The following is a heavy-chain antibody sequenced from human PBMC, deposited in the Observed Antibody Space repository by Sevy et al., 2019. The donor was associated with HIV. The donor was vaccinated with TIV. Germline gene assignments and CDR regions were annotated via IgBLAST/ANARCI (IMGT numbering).Heavy chain of an antibody. V-gene: IGHV3-11*01. J-gene: IGHJ6*02. CDR1: GFTFSDYY. Sequence: GGSLRLSCAASGFTFSDYYMSWIRQAPGKGLEWVSYISSSGSTIYYADSVKGRFTISRDNAKNSLYLQMNSLRAEDTAVYYCASDPDTAPLDVWGQGTTVTVSS. CDR3: ASDPDTAPLDV. CDR2: ISSSGSTI. D-gene: IGHD5-18*01.